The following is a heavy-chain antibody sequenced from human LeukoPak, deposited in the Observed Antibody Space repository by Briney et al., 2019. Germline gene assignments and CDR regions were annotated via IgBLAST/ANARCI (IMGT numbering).Heavy chain of an antibody. J-gene: IGHJ3*01. CDR2: IRSKTSGGTT. V-gene: IGHV3-15*01. CDR3: TTADDSL. D-gene: IGHD5-18*01. CDR1: GFTFSDAW. Sequence: GGPLRLSCAASGFTFSDAWMTWVRQAPGKGLDWVGRIRSKTSGGTTEYAAPVKGRFTISRDDSKNTLYLQMNSLETEDTAVYYGTTADDSLWGQGTMVTVSS.